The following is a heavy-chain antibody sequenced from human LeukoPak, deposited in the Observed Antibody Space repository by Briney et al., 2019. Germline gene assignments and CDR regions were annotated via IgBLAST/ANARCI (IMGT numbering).Heavy chain of an antibody. CDR3: ARDEVVPAATYYFDY. CDR1: GFTFSSYS. J-gene: IGHJ4*02. Sequence: GGSLRLSCAASGFTFSSYSMNWVRQAPGKGLEWVSYISSSSTIYYADSVKGRFTISRDNARNSLYLQMSSLRSEDTAVYYCARDEVVPAATYYFDYWGQGTLVTVSS. D-gene: IGHD2-2*01. CDR2: ISSSSTI. V-gene: IGHV3-48*01.